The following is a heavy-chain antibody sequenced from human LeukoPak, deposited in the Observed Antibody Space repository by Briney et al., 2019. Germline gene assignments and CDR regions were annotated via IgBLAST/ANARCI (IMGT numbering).Heavy chain of an antibody. CDR2: IYYSGST. CDR3: ARCVPAASAPYGMDV. Sequence: PSETLSLTCTVSGGSISSYYWSWIRQPPGKGLEWIGYIYYSGSTNYNPSLKSRVTISVDTSKNQFSLKLSSVTAADTAVYYCARCVPAASAPYGMDVWGKGTTVTVSS. D-gene: IGHD2-2*01. J-gene: IGHJ6*04. V-gene: IGHV4-59*01. CDR1: GGSISSYY.